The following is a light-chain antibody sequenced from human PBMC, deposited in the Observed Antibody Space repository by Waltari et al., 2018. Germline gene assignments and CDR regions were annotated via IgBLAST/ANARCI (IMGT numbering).Light chain of an antibody. CDR3: QKYVTRPAT. V-gene: IGKV3-20*01. CDR2: DAS. Sequence: EIVLTQSQGTLSLSPGERATLSCSASQSVSRTLAWYHQKHGQAPMLLIYDASIRATCIPDWFSGSWSGTDFILTISRLEPEDFAVYYCQKYVTRPATFVQGTKLEIK. J-gene: IGKJ1*01. CDR1: QSVSRT.